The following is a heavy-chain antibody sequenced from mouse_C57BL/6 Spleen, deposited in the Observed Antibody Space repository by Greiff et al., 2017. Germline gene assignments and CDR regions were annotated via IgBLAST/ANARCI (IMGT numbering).Heavy chain of an antibody. CDR1: GFTFSSYG. D-gene: IGHD3-2*02. Sequence: EVQLVESGGDLVKPGGSLKLSCAASGFTFSSYGMSWVRQTPDKRLEWVATISSGGSYTYYPDSVKGRFTISRDNAKNTLYLQMSSLKSEDTAMYYCARKETAQATGAWFAYWGQGTLVTVSA. J-gene: IGHJ3*01. V-gene: IGHV5-6*01. CDR3: ARKETAQATGAWFAY. CDR2: ISSGGSYT.